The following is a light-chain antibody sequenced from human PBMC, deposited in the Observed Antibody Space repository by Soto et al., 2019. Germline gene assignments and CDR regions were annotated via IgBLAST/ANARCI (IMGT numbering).Light chain of an antibody. CDR2: DVS. V-gene: IGLV2-14*03. CDR3: TSYTSSTHFYV. Sequence: SVVTQPASLSGSPGPSIAISCTGGRTYFADGYDYVSWYQQHPGQAPQLIIYDVSNRPSGVSDRFSGSKSGNTASLTISGLQAEDEAEYYCTSYTSSTHFYVFGNGTKVTVL. J-gene: IGLJ1*01. CDR1: RTYFADGYDY.